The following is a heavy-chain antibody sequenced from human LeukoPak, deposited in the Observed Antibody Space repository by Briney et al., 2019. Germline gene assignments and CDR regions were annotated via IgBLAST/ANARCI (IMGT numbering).Heavy chain of an antibody. Sequence: GGSLRLSCAASGFTVRSKYMSWVRQAPGKGLEWVSVIYTGGGTYYADSVKGRFTLSRDNSKNTVYLQMNTLRAEDTAVYYCASNGYPSGWFDPWGRGTLVTVSS. CDR2: IYTGGGT. D-gene: IGHD2-8*01. J-gene: IGHJ5*02. CDR3: ASNGYPSGWFDP. V-gene: IGHV3-53*01. CDR1: GFTVRSKY.